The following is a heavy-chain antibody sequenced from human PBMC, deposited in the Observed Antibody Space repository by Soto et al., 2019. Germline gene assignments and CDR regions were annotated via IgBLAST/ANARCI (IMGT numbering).Heavy chain of an antibody. Sequence: ASVKVSCKASGYTFTNYAMHWVRQAPGQRLEWMGWINGGNGNTKYSQQFQARVTITRDTSATTAYMELSSLSSEDTAMYFCARARSGSPSEYFEYWGQGTLVTVSS. J-gene: IGHJ1*01. CDR1: GYTFTNYA. CDR2: INGGNGNT. CDR3: ARARSGSPSEYFEY. D-gene: IGHD1-26*01. V-gene: IGHV1-3*01.